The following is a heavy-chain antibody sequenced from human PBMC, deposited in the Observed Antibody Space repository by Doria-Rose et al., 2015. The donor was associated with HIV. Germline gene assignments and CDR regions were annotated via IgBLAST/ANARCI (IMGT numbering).Heavy chain of an antibody. CDR3: ARDHYDSGGYYRD. Sequence: VQLVQSGGGLVKPGGSLRLSCAASGFTFSRYSMHWVRQAPGKGLEWVTSISSSSEYIYYVDSVQGRFTISRDNAKNSVYLQMNSLRTEDTAVYYCARDHYDSGGYYRDWGQGTLVTVSS. CDR2: ISSSSEYI. D-gene: IGHD3-22*01. J-gene: IGHJ4*02. CDR1: GFTFSRYS. V-gene: IGHV3-21*03.